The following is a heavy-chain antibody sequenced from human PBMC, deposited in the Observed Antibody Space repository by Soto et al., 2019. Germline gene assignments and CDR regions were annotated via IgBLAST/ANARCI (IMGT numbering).Heavy chain of an antibody. CDR1: GYSFTNYC. CDR3: ARCWSYGTADY. CDR2: IYPGDSDT. V-gene: IGHV5-51*01. D-gene: IGHD4-17*01. Sequence: PGESLKISCNGSGYSFTNYCIGLVLQMPGKGLEWMGIIYPGDSDTKYSPSFQGQVTISADKSISTAYLQWSSLKASDTAMYYCARCWSYGTADYWGRGTLVTVSS. J-gene: IGHJ4*02.